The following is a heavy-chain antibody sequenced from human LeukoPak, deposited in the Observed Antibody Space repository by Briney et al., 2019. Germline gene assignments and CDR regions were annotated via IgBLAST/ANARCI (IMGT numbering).Heavy chain of an antibody. Sequence: GGSLRLSCAASGFTVSSNYMSWVRQAPGKGLEWVSVIYSGGSTYYADSVKGRFTISRDNAKNSLYLQMNSLRAEDTAVYYCARDSIGYGGNLFDYWGQGTLVTVSS. CDR3: ARDSIGYGGNLFDY. CDR1: GFTVSSNY. V-gene: IGHV3-53*01. D-gene: IGHD4-23*01. J-gene: IGHJ4*02. CDR2: IYSGGST.